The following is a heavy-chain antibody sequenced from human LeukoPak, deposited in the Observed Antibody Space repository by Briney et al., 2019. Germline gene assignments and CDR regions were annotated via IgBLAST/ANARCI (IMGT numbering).Heavy chain of an antibody. CDR2: ISSRSSYI. D-gene: IGHD5-24*01. V-gene: IGHV3-21*01. Sequence: GGSLRLSCAASGFTVSNYTMNWVRQAPGKGLEWVSPISSRSSYIYYADSVKGRFTISRDNAKNSLYLQMNSLRAEDTAVYYCAREDGYNQRGDAFDIWGQGTMVTVSS. CDR3: AREDGYNQRGDAFDI. CDR1: GFTVSNYT. J-gene: IGHJ3*02.